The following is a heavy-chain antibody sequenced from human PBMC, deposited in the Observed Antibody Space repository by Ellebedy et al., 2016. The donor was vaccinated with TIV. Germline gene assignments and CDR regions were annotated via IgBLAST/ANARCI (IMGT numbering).Heavy chain of an antibody. J-gene: IGHJ4*02. D-gene: IGHD6-25*01. V-gene: IGHV5-51*01. CDR2: IYPGDSDT. CDR3: TRRADGYDY. Sequence: GESLKISCKVSGHSFTNYWISWVRQMPGKGLEWMGIIYPGDSDTRYSPSFEGQVTISVDKSISTAYLQWSSLKASDTAMYFCTRRADGYDYWGQGTLVTVSS. CDR1: GHSFTNYW.